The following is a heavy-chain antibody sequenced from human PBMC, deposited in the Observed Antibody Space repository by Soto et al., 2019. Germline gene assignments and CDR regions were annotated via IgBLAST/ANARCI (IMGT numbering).Heavy chain of an antibody. J-gene: IGHJ6*02. Sequence: QVQLVQSGAEVKKPGSSVKVSCKAAGGAFNNYPITWVRQAPGQGLEWMGGSIPIFGTANYAQKFQGRVTNSVDESTSTAYMELSSLRSEYTAVYYCARGRGYSGDDHYYYFDMDVWGQGTTVTVSS. CDR2: SIPIFGTA. V-gene: IGHV1-69*01. D-gene: IGHD5-12*01. CDR1: GGAFNNYP. CDR3: ARGRGYSGDDHYYYFDMDV.